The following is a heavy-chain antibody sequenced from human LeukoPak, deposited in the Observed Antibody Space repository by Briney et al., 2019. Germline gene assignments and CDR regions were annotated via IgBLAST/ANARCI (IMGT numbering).Heavy chain of an antibody. D-gene: IGHD3-10*01. CDR3: ARARITMVRGAPPDH. V-gene: IGHV4-34*01. J-gene: IGHJ5*02. Sequence: SETLSLTCAVYGGSFSGYYWSWIRQPPGKGLEWIGEINHSGSTNYNPSLKSRVTISVDTSKNQFSLKLSSVTAADTAVYYCARARITMVRGAPPDHWGQGTLVTVSS. CDR1: GGSFSGYY. CDR2: INHSGST.